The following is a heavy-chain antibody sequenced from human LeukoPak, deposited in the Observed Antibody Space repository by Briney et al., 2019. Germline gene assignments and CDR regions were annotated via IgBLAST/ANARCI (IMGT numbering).Heavy chain of an antibody. Sequence: GGSLRLSCAASGFTFSSYGMHWVRQAPGKGLEWVAVISYDGSNKYYADSVKGRFTISRDNSKNTLYLQMNSLRAEDTAVYYCAKDEQFNFWSGYFSDCWGQGTLVTVSS. CDR3: AKDEQFNFWSGYFSDC. V-gene: IGHV3-30*18. J-gene: IGHJ4*02. D-gene: IGHD3-3*01. CDR2: ISYDGSNK. CDR1: GFTFSSYG.